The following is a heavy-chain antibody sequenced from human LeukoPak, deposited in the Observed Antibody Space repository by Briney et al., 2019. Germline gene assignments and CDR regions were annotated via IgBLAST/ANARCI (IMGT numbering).Heavy chain of an antibody. CDR2: ISSGGRDAT. CDR1: GFTFSSYA. CDR3: ALLAVASDFDY. Sequence: GGSLRLSCAASGFTFSSYAMVWVRQAPGKGLEWVSGISSGGRDATFYADSVKGRFTISRGNAKNSLYLQMNSLRAGDTGVYYCALLAVASDFDYWGQGALVTVSS. V-gene: IGHV3-23*01. J-gene: IGHJ4*02. D-gene: IGHD6-19*01.